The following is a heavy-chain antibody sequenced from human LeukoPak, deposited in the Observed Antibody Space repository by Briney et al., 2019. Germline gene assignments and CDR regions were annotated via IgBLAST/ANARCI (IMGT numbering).Heavy chain of an antibody. CDR1: GFTFSTSE. J-gene: IGHJ4*02. CDR2: ISSSGGTI. V-gene: IGHV3-48*03. Sequence: GGSLRLSCAASGFTFSTSEMNWVRQAPGKGLEWLSYISSSGGTIYYADSVKGRFTISRDNSKNTLYIQMNSLRAEDTAVYYCARSFYDILIGYYQYFDYWGQGTLVTVSS. CDR3: ARSFYDILIGYYQYFDY. D-gene: IGHD3-9*01.